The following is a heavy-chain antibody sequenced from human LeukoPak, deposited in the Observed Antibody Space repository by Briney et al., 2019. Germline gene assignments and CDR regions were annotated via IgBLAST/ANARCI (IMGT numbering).Heavy chain of an antibody. J-gene: IGHJ4*02. CDR1: GGSISSSSYY. D-gene: IGHD3-10*01. CDR2: IYYSGST. V-gene: IGHV4-39*01. CDR3: ARRADELSENRDFSNYYGLGVSEDY. Sequence: PSETLSLTCTVSGGSISSSSYYWGWIRQPPGKGLEWIGSIYYSGSTYYNPSLKSRVTISVDTSKNQFSLKLSSVTAADTAVYYCARRADELSENRDFSNYYGLGVSEDYWGQGTLVTVSS.